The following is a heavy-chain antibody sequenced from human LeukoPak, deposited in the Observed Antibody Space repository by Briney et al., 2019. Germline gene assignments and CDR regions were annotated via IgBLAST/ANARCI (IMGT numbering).Heavy chain of an antibody. J-gene: IGHJ4*02. CDR1: GFSFSGYA. CDR2: ISYNGGRE. D-gene: IGHD3-16*01. Sequence: PGRSLRLSCAASGFSFSGYAIHWVRQAPGKGLEWVALISYNGGREDYADSVKGRFTIDRDNSKNTVYLQMNSLRPDDTGIYSCARQESRNYQYEGLDYWGQGNLVTVSS. V-gene: IGHV3-30*04. CDR3: ARQESRNYQYEGLDY.